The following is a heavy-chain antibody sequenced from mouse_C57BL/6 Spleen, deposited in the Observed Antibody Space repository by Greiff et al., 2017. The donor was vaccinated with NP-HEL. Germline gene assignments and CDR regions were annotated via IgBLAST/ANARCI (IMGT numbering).Heavy chain of an antibody. CDR2: IHPSDSDT. Sequence: QVHVKQPGAELVKPGASVKVSCKASGYTFTSYWMHWVKQRPGQGLEWIGRIHPSDSDTNYNQKFKGKATLTVDKSSSTAYMQLSSLTSEDSAVYYCARGGGRSWFAYWGQGTLVTVSA. CDR3: ARGGGRSWFAY. D-gene: IGHD3-3*01. J-gene: IGHJ3*01. V-gene: IGHV1-74*01. CDR1: GYTFTSYW.